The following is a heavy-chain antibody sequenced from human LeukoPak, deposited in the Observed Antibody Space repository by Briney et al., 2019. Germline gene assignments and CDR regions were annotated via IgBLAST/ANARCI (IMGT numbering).Heavy chain of an antibody. CDR3: ARDDSVAGTGFDY. J-gene: IGHJ4*02. Sequence: GGSLRLSCAASGFTFSSYEMNWVRQAPGKGLEWVSYISSSGSTIYYADSVKGRFTISRDNAKNSLYLQMNSLRAEDTAVYYCARDDSVAGTGFDYWGQGTLVTVFS. CDR2: ISSSGSTI. D-gene: IGHD6-19*01. CDR1: GFTFSSYE. V-gene: IGHV3-48*03.